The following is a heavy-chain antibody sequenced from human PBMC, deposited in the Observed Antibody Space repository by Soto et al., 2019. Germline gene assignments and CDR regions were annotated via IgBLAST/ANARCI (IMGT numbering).Heavy chain of an antibody. D-gene: IGHD1-26*01. Sequence: SETLSLTCAVSGGSISSSNWWSWVRQPPGKGLEWIGEIYHSGSTNYNPSLKSRFTISVDKSKNQFSLKLSPVTAADTAVYYCARVAPLGATTSDYWGQGTLVTVSS. V-gene: IGHV4-4*02. J-gene: IGHJ4*02. CDR2: IYHSGST. CDR3: ARVAPLGATTSDY. CDR1: GGSISSSNW.